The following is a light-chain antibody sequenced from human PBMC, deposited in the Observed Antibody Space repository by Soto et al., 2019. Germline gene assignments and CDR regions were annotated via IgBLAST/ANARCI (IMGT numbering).Light chain of an antibody. CDR2: GAS. J-gene: IGKJ1*01. Sequence: EIVLTHSPGTLSLSPGERATLFCRASQSVAPSQLAWYQQKPGQAPRLLIGASSRATGIPDRFSASGSGTDFTLTISRLEPEDFAVYYCQQFASSPRTFGRGTTVEIK. V-gene: IGKV3-20*01. CDR3: QQFASSPRT. CDR1: QSVAPSQ.